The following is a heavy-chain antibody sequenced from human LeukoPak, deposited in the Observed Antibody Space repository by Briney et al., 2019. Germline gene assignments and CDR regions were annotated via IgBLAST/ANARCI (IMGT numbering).Heavy chain of an antibody. CDR3: AGNTAMALLYYYYYMDV. V-gene: IGHV1-69*13. CDR2: IIPIFGTA. J-gene: IGHJ6*03. CDR1: GGTFSSYA. Sequence: ASVKVSCKASGGTFSSYAISWVRQAPGQGLEWMGGIIPIFGTANYAQKFQGRVTITADESTSTAYMELSSLRSEDTAVYYYAGNTAMALLYYYYYMDVWGKGTTVTVSS. D-gene: IGHD5-18*01.